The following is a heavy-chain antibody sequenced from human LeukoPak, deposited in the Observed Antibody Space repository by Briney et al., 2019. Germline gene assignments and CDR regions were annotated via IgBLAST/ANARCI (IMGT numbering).Heavy chain of an antibody. CDR3: AKDHGYLLEYFQH. J-gene: IGHJ1*01. CDR1: GFTFSSYS. D-gene: IGHD5-24*01. Sequence: PGGSLRLSCAASGFTFSSYSMNWVRQAPGKGLEWVSSISSSSSYIYYADSVKGRFTISRDNAKNSLYLQMNSLRAEDTAVYYCAKDHGYLLEYFQHWGQGTLVTVSS. V-gene: IGHV3-21*01. CDR2: ISSSSSYI.